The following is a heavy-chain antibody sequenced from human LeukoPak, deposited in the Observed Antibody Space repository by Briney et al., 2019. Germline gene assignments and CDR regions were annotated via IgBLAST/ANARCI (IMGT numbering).Heavy chain of an antibody. D-gene: IGHD3-3*01. CDR2: IRSKAYGGTT. J-gene: IGHJ6*03. Sequence: GGSLRLSCTASGFTFGDYAMSWVRQAPGKGLEWVGFIRSKAYGGTTDYAAPVKGRFTISRDDSKNTLYLQMNSLKTEDTAVYYCTTTDDFWSGDYYYYMDVWGKGTTVTVSS. CDR1: GFTFGDYA. V-gene: IGHV3-49*04. CDR3: TTTDDFWSGDYYYYMDV.